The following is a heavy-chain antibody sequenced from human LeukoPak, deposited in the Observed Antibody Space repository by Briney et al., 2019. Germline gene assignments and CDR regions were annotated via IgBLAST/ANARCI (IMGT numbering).Heavy chain of an antibody. D-gene: IGHD3-10*01. CDR2: IHHSGRS. CDR3: ARGGNRFGGFYFDY. Sequence: SETLSLTCTVSADSLSSGGHYWAWVRQFPGKGLESIGFIHHSGRSRHNPSLKDRVAISVDTSRKQFALKLSSVTAADTAMYYCARGGNRFGGFYFDYWGQGIQVIVSS. J-gene: IGHJ4*02. V-gene: IGHV4-31*03. CDR1: ADSLSSGGHY.